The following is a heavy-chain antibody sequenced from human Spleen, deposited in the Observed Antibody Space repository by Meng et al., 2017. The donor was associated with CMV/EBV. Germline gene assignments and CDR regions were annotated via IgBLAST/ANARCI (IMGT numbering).Heavy chain of an antibody. Sequence: GESLKISCAASGISFSGNSMNWVRQAPGKGLEWVSAITSSSSFKYYGDSVKGRFTISRDNTKNSVYLQMNSLRAEDTAIYYCARENQFNTFDFWGQGTVVTVSS. CDR3: ARENQFNTFDF. V-gene: IGHV3-21*01. CDR2: ITSSSSFK. J-gene: IGHJ3*01. CDR1: GISFSGNS. D-gene: IGHD1-14*01.